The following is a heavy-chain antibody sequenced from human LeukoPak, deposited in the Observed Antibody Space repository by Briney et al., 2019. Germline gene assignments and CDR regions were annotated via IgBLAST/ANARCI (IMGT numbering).Heavy chain of an antibody. D-gene: IGHD3-22*01. CDR3: ARAYWYYYDSSGYYGTDYFDY. CDR1: GVSFSGYY. V-gene: IGHV4-34*01. J-gene: IGHJ4*02. CDR2: VNHSGST. Sequence: SETLSLTCAVYGVSFSGYYWSWIRQPPGKGLEWIGEVNHSGSTNYNPSLKSRVTISVDTSKNQFSLKLSSVTAADTAVYYCARAYWYYYDSSGYYGTDYFDYWGQGTLVTVSS.